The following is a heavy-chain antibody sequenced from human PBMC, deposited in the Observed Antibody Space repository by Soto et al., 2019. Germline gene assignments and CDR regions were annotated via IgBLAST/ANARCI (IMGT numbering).Heavy chain of an antibody. CDR3: ARDGGVAYAMDV. D-gene: IGHD3-3*01. V-gene: IGHV3-48*01. J-gene: IGHJ6*02. Sequence: EVQLVESGGMLAQPGGSLRLSCAVSGFTFKSYSMNWVRQAPGKGLEWVSYISGSGRTALYADSVKGRFTISRDSARNSLYVQMNSLRAEDTAVYYCARDGGVAYAMDVWGQGTTVTVSS. CDR1: GFTFKSYS. CDR2: ISGSGRTA.